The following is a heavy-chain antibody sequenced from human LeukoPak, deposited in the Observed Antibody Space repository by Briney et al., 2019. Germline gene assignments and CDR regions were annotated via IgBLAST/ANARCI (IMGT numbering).Heavy chain of an antibody. CDR1: GFSVSSNY. CDR3: GRDRADIVVVTFYYYYYYMDV. Sequence: PGGSLRLSCAASGFSVSSNYMSWVRQAPGKGLEWVSVIYSGGSTYYADSVKGTFTISRDNSKNTLYLQMNSLRAEDTAVYYCGRDRADIVVVTFYYYYYYMDVWGKGTTVTVSS. D-gene: IGHD2-21*02. CDR2: IYSGGST. J-gene: IGHJ6*03. V-gene: IGHV3-66*01.